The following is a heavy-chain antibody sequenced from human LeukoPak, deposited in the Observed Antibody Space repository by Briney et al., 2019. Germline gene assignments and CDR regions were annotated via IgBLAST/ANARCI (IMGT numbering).Heavy chain of an antibody. D-gene: IGHD3-10*01. CDR1: GFMFNTLS. V-gene: IGHV3-64D*06. Sequence: GGSLRLSCSASGFMFNTLSLHWVRQAAGEGLEYVSVISPDGGSTYYADSVRGRSTIARDNSKNMLYLQMSSLRPEDTAIYYCVRDLFGFDFWGQGSLVTVSS. J-gene: IGHJ4*02. CDR2: ISPDGGST. CDR3: VRDLFGFDF.